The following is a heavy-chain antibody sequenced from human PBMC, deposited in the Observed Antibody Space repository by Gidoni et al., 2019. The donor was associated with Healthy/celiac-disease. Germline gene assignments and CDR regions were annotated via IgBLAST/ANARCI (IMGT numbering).Heavy chain of an antibody. CDR2: ISSSSSTI. V-gene: IGHV3-48*02. D-gene: IGHD3-9*01. J-gene: IGHJ5*02. Sequence: EVQLVESGGGLLQPGGSLRLSCAASGFTFSSYSMNWVRQAPGKGLGWVSYISSSSSTIYYADSVKGRLTISRDNAKNSLYLQMNSLRDEDTAVYYCASWGYFDWTLVSPWGQGTLVTVSS. CDR3: ASWGYFDWTLVSP. CDR1: GFTFSSYS.